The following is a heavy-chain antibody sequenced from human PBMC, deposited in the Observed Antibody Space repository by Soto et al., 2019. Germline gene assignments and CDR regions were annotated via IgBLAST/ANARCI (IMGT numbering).Heavy chain of an antibody. CDR1: GFTFSSYA. V-gene: IGHV3-23*01. Sequence: GGSLRLSCAASGFTFSSYAMSWVRQAPGKGLEWVSAISGSGGSTYYADSVKGRFTISRDNSKNTLYLQMNSLRAEDTAVYYCAKESPVIVVVPAASFDYWGQGTLVTVSS. CDR3: AKESPVIVVVPAASFDY. J-gene: IGHJ4*02. CDR2: ISGSGGST. D-gene: IGHD2-2*01.